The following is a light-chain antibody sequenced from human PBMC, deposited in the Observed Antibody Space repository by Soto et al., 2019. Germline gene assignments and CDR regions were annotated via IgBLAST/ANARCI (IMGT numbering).Light chain of an antibody. J-gene: IGKJ1*01. CDR2: GAS. V-gene: IGKV2-29*01. CDR1: QSLLHSDGKTY. CDR3: QQYGSSPRT. Sequence: DIVMTQTPLSLSVTPGQPASISCKSSQSLLHSDGKTYLYWYQQKPGQAPRLLIYGASSRATGIPDRFSGSGSGTDFTLTISRLEPEDFAVYYCQQYGSSPRTFGQGTKVDIK.